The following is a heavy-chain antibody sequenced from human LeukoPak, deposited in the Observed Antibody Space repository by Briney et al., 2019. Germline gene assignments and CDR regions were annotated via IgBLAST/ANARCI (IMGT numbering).Heavy chain of an antibody. J-gene: IGHJ6*02. CDR1: GYTFTSYG. CDR2: ISAYNGNT. CDR3: ARDTLGDAVRLWFGESQQVGMDV. Sequence: GSVKVSCKASGYTFTSYGNSWVRQAPGQRLEGMGWISAYNGNTNYAQKLQGRVTMATDTSTSTAYMELRSLRSDDTAVYYCARDTLGDAVRLWFGESQQVGMDVWGQGTTVTVSS. D-gene: IGHD3-10*01. V-gene: IGHV1-18*01.